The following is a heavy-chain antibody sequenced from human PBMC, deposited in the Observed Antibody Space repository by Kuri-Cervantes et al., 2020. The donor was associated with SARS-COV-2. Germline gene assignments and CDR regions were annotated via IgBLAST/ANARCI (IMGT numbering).Heavy chain of an antibody. J-gene: IGHJ4*02. CDR3: ATSLYYYDSSGYYEN. CDR1: GYTFTNND. V-gene: IGHV1-8*02. CDR2: MNPDTGNA. Sequence: ASVKVSCKASGYTFTNNDINWVRQASGQGLEWMGWMNPDTGNAGYAQKFQGRVSMTRITSITTAYMELSSLRFEDAAVYYCATSLYYYDSSGYYENWGQGTLVTVSS. D-gene: IGHD3-22*01.